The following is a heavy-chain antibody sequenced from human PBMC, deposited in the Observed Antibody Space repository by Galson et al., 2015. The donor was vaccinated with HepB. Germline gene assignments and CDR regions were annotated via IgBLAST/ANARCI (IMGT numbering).Heavy chain of an antibody. CDR2: IRGSGGST. D-gene: IGHD4-17*01. Sequence: SLRLSCAASGFTFSSYAMSWVRQAPGKGLEWVSAIRGSGGSTYYADSVKGRFTISRDNSKNTLYLQMNSLRAEDTAVYYCAKGDGDYVNWYFDLWGRGTLVTVSS. CDR1: GFTFSSYA. V-gene: IGHV3-23*01. CDR3: AKGDGDYVNWYFDL. J-gene: IGHJ2*01.